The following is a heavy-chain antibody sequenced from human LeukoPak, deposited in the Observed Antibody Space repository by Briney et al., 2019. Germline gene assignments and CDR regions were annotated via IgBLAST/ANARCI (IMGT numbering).Heavy chain of an antibody. J-gene: IGHJ5*02. CDR2: IYYSGST. Sequence: PSETLSLTCTVSGGSISSGAYYWSWIRQPPGKGLEWIGYIYYSGSTYYNPSLKSRVTISVDTSKNQFSLKLSSVTAADTAVYYCARDGAALGIPNWFDPWGQGTLVTVSS. CDR1: GGSISSGAYY. V-gene: IGHV4-30-4*08. D-gene: IGHD7-27*01. CDR3: ARDGAALGIPNWFDP.